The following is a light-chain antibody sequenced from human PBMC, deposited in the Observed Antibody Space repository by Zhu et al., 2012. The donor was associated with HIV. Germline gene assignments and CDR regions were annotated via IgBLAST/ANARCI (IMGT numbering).Light chain of an antibody. V-gene: IGKV3D-20*02. Sequence: EIVLTQSPGTLSLSPGDRATLSCRASQSVTNDYLAWYQQKPGQAPRLLIYGASSRAAGIPARFSGSGSETDFTLTISSLEPEDFALYYCQQRSNWPLTFGGGTKVEIK. CDR3: QQRSNWPLT. CDR1: QSVTNDY. CDR2: GAS. J-gene: IGKJ4*01.